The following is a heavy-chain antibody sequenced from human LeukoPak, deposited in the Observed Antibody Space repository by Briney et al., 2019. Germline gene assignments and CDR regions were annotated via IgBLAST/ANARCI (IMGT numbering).Heavy chain of an antibody. J-gene: IGHJ4*02. Sequence: PGGSLRLSCAASGFTFSSYAMHWVRQAPGKGLEWVAVISYDGSNKYYEDSVKGRFTISRDNSKNTLYLQMNSLRAEDTAVYYCASWYAGYYDSSGFDYWGQGTLVTVSS. D-gene: IGHD3-22*01. CDR3: ASWYAGYYDSSGFDY. V-gene: IGHV3-30*01. CDR2: ISYDGSNK. CDR1: GFTFSSYA.